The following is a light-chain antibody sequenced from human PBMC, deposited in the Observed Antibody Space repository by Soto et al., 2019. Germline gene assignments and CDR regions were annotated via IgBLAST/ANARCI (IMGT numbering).Light chain of an antibody. V-gene: IGKV3-20*01. Sequence: EIVLTQSPGTLSLSPGERATLSYRASQSVSSSSLARYQQKPGQAPRLLIYGASSMATGIPDRFSGSGSGTDFTLTISRLEPEYFAVYYCQQYGSSRTFGQGTKVEIK. CDR3: QQYGSSRT. CDR1: QSVSSSS. J-gene: IGKJ1*01. CDR2: GAS.